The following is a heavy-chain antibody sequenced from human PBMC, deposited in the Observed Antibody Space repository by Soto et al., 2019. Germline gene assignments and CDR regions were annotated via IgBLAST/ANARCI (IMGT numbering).Heavy chain of an antibody. CDR2: IYYSGST. J-gene: IGHJ3*02. CDR3: RYELRYFDPLGAFDI. Sequence: SETLSLTSPVSAPSLSTSSYCWGRLRQPPGKGLEWIGYIYYSGSTNYNPSLKSRVTISVDTSKNQFSLKLSSVTAADTAVYYCRYELRYFDPLGAFDIWGQGTMVTVSS. V-gene: IGHV4-61*05. D-gene: IGHD3-9*01. CDR1: APSLSTSSYC.